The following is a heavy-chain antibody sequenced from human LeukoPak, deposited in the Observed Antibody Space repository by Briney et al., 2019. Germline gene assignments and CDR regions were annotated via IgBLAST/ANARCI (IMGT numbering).Heavy chain of an antibody. Sequence: GGSLRLSCAASGITFRNHGMHWVRQAPGKGLEWVSSISGDSAYIYYADSVKGRFTISRDNAKNSLYLQMNSLRAEDTAVYYCARALLQPAAAGYRNWFDPWGQGTLVTVSS. D-gene: IGHD6-13*01. J-gene: IGHJ5*02. CDR1: GITFRNHG. CDR2: ISGDSAYI. CDR3: ARALLQPAAAGYRNWFDP. V-gene: IGHV3-21*01.